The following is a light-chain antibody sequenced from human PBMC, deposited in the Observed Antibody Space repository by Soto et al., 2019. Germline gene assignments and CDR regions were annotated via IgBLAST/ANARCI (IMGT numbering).Light chain of an antibody. Sequence: DIPMTQSPTSLSASVGDIVTITCRASQTISSWVAWYQQKPGKAPKLLIYKASSLESGVPSRFSGSGSGTEFTLTISSLQPDDFATYYCQQYNSYSWTFGQGTKVDI. CDR2: KAS. V-gene: IGKV1-5*03. J-gene: IGKJ1*01. CDR3: QQYNSYSWT. CDR1: QTISSW.